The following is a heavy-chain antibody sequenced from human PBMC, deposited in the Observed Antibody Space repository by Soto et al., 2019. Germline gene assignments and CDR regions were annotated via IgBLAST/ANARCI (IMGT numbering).Heavy chain of an antibody. Sequence: SLRLSCAASGFTFSSYGMHWVRQAPGKGLEWVAVIWYDGSNKYYADSVKGRFTISRDNSKNTLYLQMNSLRAEDTAVYYCARDPSTGYCSGGSCYSGWFDPWGQGTLVTVSS. V-gene: IGHV3-33*01. CDR1: GFTFSSYG. CDR3: ARDPSTGYCSGGSCYSGWFDP. CDR2: IWYDGSNK. D-gene: IGHD2-15*01. J-gene: IGHJ5*02.